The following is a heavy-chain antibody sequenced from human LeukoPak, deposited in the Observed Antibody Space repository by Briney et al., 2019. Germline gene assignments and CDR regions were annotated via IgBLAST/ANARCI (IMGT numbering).Heavy chain of an antibody. CDR1: GFTFSSYG. D-gene: IGHD1-26*01. V-gene: IGHV3-30*02. J-gene: IGHJ4*02. CDR3: AKDPQKWESYFDY. CDR2: IWYDGSNK. Sequence: GSLRLSCAASGFTFSSYGMHWVRQAPGKGLEWVAVIWYDGSNKYYADSVKGRFTISRDNSKNTLYLQMNSLRAEDTAVYYCAKDPQKWESYFDYWGQGTLVTVSS.